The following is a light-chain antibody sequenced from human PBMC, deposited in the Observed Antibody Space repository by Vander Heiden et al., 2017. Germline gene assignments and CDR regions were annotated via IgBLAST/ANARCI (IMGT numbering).Light chain of an antibody. CDR2: DFG. Sequence: QSALTQPASVSGSPGQSITISCTGTSSDVGGYNYVSWYQQHPGKAPTLMIYDFGNRPPGVSIPFSGSKSGNTASLPISGLQAEDEADYSCSSYTSSSPQVFGTGPKVTVL. J-gene: IGLJ1*01. CDR1: SSDVGGYNY. CDR3: SSYTSSSPQV. V-gene: IGLV2-14*01.